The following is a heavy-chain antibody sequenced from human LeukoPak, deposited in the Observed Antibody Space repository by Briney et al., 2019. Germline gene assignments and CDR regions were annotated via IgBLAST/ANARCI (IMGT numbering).Heavy chain of an antibody. V-gene: IGHV3-21*01. J-gene: IGHJ4*02. CDR3: ARADSGSFDG. Sequence: PGGSLRLSCAASGFTFSSYSMNWVRQAPGKGLEWVSSISSSSSYINYADSVKGRFTISRDNAKNSLYLQMNSLRAEDTAVYYCARADSGSFDGWGQGTLVTVSS. CDR2: ISSSSSYI. CDR1: GFTFSSYS. D-gene: IGHD1-26*01.